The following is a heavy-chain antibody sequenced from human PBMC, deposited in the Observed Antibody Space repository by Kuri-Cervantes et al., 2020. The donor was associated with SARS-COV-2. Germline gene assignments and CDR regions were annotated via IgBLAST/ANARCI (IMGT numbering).Heavy chain of an antibody. V-gene: IGHV2-5*01. CDR3: AHRRADYDDSSNYYFDY. D-gene: IGHD3-22*01. J-gene: IGHJ4*02. CDR1: GFSLSTSRGG. Sequence: SGPTLVKPTQTLTLTCTFSGFSLSTSRGGGGWIRQPPGKALEWLALIYRNDDKRYSPSLETRLTITKDTSKDQVVLTVASMDPVDTGTYFCAHRRADYDDSSNYYFDYWGQGILVTVSS. CDR2: IYRNDDK.